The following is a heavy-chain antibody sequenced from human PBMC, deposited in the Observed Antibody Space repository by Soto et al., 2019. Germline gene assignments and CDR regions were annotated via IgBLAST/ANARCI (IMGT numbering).Heavy chain of an antibody. Sequence: QVQLVQSGAEVKKPGSSVKVSCKASGGTFSSYAISWVRQAPGQGLEWMGGIITIFGTANYAQKFQGRVTITADESTSTDYMELSRLRSEETAVYYCARDPHPTDGGNSGYWGQGTLVTVSS. V-gene: IGHV1-69*01. D-gene: IGHD2-21*02. CDR1: GGTFSSYA. J-gene: IGHJ4*02. CDR3: ARDPHPTDGGNSGY. CDR2: IITIFGTA.